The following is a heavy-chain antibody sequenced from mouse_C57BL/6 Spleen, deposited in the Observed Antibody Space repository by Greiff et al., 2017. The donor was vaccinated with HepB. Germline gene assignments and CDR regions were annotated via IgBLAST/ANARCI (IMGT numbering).Heavy chain of an antibody. J-gene: IGHJ3*01. CDR1: GYSITSGYY. Sequence: EVKLQESGPGLVKPSQSLSLTCSVTGYSITSGYYWNWIRQFPGNKLEWMGYISYDGSNNYNPSLKNRISITRDTSKNQFFLKLNSVTTEDTATYYCARDSNLSFAYWGQGTLVTVSA. CDR2: ISYDGSN. D-gene: IGHD2-5*01. CDR3: ARDSNLSFAY. V-gene: IGHV3-6*01.